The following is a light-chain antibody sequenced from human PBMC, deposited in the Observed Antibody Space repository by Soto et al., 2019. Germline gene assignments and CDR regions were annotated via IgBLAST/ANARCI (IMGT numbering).Light chain of an antibody. Sequence: QSVLAQPASVTGSPGQSITIPCTGTSGLVGSFSLLSWYQQQPEKAPKDMISDGHRRHSNVPDHFYGSTPVNSASLTNSGLQADDVAVYYCCLYIGPTTSGFGTGTQVTV. CDR2: DGH. CDR3: CLYIGPTTSG. CDR1: SGLVGSFSL. V-gene: IGLV2-23*01. J-gene: IGLJ1*01.